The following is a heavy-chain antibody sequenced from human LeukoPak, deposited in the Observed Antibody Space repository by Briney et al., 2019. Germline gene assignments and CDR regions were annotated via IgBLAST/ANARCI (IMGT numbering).Heavy chain of an antibody. Sequence: SETLSLTCTVSGYSISSGYYWVWIRQPPGKGLEWIGNIHHSGSTYQNPSLKSRVTVSVDTSKNQFSLRLSSVTAADTAVYHCARARHTGARTYYFDSWGPGTQVTVSS. CDR3: ARARHTGARTYYFDS. V-gene: IGHV4-38-2*02. D-gene: IGHD1-14*01. CDR2: IHHSGST. J-gene: IGHJ4*02. CDR1: GYSISSGYY.